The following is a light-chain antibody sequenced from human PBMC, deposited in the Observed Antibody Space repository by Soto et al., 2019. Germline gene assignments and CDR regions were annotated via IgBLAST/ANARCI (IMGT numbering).Light chain of an antibody. V-gene: IGKV3-15*01. J-gene: IGKJ5*01. CDR2: AAS. Sequence: EIVMTQSPATLSVSPGERATLSCRAGQSVSSGLAWYQQKPGQTPRLLIYAASTRATGIPARFSGSGSGTEFTLTISSLQSEDFAVYYCQQRSNWPLITFGQGTRLEIK. CDR1: QSVSSG. CDR3: QQRSNWPLIT.